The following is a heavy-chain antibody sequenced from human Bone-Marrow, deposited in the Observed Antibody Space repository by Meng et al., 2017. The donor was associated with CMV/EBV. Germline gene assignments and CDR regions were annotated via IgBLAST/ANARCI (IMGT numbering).Heavy chain of an antibody. V-gene: IGHV1-69*05. Sequence: SVKVSCKASGGTFSSYAISWVRQAPGQGLEWTGGIIPIFGTENYAQKFQGRVTITTDESTSTAYMELSSLRSEDTAVYYCARDEYYGELGYWGQGTLVTVSS. J-gene: IGHJ4*02. CDR3: ARDEYYGELGY. CDR1: GGTFSSYA. D-gene: IGHD3-10*01. CDR2: IIPIFGTE.